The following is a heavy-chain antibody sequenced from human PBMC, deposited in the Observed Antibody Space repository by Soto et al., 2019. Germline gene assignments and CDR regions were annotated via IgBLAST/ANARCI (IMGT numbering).Heavy chain of an antibody. CDR3: ARDGYDFWSGYSNPFDY. J-gene: IGHJ4*02. V-gene: IGHV1-18*01. D-gene: IGHD3-3*01. CDR1: GCTFTSYG. CDR2: ISAYNGNT. Sequence: ASVKVSCKASGCTFTSYGISWVRQAPGQGLEWMGWISAYNGNTNYAQKLQGRVTMTTDTSTSTAYMELRSLRSDDTAVYYCARDGYDFWSGYSNPFDYWGKGTLVTVSS.